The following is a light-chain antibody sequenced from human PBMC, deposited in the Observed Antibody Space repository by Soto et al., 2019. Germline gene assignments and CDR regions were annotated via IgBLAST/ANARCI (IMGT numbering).Light chain of an antibody. CDR1: QDIGSW. Sequence: DIQMTQSPSSVSASVGDRVTITCRASQDIGSWLAWYQQKPGKAPKILIYGASILQRGGPSRFSGSGSGTDFTLTISSLQPEHFATYYCQQTNSFLTITFGPGTKVDIK. V-gene: IGKV1-12*01. J-gene: IGKJ3*01. CDR3: QQTNSFLTIT. CDR2: GAS.